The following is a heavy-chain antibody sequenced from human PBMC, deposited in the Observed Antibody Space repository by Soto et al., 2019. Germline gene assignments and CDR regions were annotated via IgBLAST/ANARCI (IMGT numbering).Heavy chain of an antibody. V-gene: IGHV3-15*07. CDR2: IKSKTDRGTT. D-gene: IGHD5-12*01. CDR1: GFPSSEAW. Sequence: SLRLSCAASGFPSSEAWMNWVRQAPGRGLEWVGRIKSKTDRGTTEYAATVKGRFAISRDDSKNTLYLQMNSLKTGDTAVYYCISLPSYSGWDNPIDFWGQGTLVTVSS. J-gene: IGHJ4*02. CDR3: ISLPSYSGWDNPIDF.